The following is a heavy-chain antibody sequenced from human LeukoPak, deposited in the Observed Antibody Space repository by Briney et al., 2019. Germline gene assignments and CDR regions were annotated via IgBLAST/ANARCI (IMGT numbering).Heavy chain of an antibody. V-gene: IGHV3-43*02. CDR1: GFTFDDYA. CDR2: ISGDGRST. D-gene: IGHD1-26*01. Sequence: GGSLRLSCAASGFTFDDYAMHWVRQAPGKGPEWVSIISGDGRSTYYADSVKGRFTISRDNSKNSLYLQMNSLRTEDTALYYCASPIYVGFWGQGTLVTVSS. J-gene: IGHJ4*02. CDR3: ASPIYVGF.